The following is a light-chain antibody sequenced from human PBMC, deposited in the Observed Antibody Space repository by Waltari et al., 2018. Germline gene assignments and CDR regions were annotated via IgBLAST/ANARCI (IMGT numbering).Light chain of an antibody. J-gene: IGLJ1*01. CDR3: CSYAGRYTNYV. Sequence: QSALTQPRSVSGSPGQSVTISCTGTRSDVGAYAYVSWYQPRPGQAPKLYISDVPERPSGVPDRFSGSKSDNTAYLTISGLQADDEADYYCCSYAGRYTNYVFGSGTKVTVL. CDR1: RSDVGAYAY. CDR2: DVP. V-gene: IGLV2-11*01.